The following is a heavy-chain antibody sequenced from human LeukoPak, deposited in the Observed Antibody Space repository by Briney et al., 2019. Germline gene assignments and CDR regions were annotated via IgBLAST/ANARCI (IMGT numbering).Heavy chain of an antibody. Sequence: GRSLRLSCATSGFTFSHSGMHWVRQAPGKGLEWVAVIWSDGTNTYYGDPVKGRFTISRDNFQRTVYLQMNSLRAEDTAVYYCAKDAQRGFDYSNSLDKWGQGTLVTVSS. D-gene: IGHD4-11*01. CDR3: AKDAQRGFDYSNSLDK. CDR1: GFTFSHSG. V-gene: IGHV3-33*06. CDR2: IWSDGTNT. J-gene: IGHJ4*02.